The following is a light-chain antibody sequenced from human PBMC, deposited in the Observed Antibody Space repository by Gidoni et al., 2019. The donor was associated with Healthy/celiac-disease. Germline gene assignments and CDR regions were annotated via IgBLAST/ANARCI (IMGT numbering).Light chain of an antibody. CDR3: AAWDDSLNGWV. Sequence: QSVLTPPPSASGTPRQRVTSSCSGSSSNIGSNTVNWYQQLPGTAPKLLIYSNNQRPSGVPDRYSGSKYGTSDSLAISGHQSEDEADYYCAAWDDSLNGWVFGGGTKLTVL. CDR1: SSNIGSNT. V-gene: IGLV1-44*01. CDR2: SNN. J-gene: IGLJ3*02.